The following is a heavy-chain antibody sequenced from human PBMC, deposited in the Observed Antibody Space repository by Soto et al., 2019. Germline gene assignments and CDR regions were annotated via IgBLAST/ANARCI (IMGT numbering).Heavy chain of an antibody. V-gene: IGHV1-69*13. J-gene: IGHJ6*02. Sequence: SVKVSCKASGGTFSSYAISCVRRAPGQVLEWMGGIIPIVGTANYAQKFQGRVTITADESTSTAYMELSSLRSEDTAVYYCATLDQYSYGSDHPGYYYYGMDVWGQGTTVTVSS. CDR1: GGTFSSYA. D-gene: IGHD5-18*01. CDR3: ATLDQYSYGSDHPGYYYYGMDV. CDR2: IIPIVGTA.